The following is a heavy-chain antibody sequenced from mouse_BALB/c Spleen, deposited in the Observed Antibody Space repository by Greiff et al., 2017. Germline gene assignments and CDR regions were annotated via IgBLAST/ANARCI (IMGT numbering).Heavy chain of an antibody. CDR3: TRYRYGGYYYAMDY. J-gene: IGHJ4*01. CDR2: IYPGNSDT. V-gene: IGHV1-5*01. D-gene: IGHD2-14*01. CDR1: GYTFTSYW. Sequence: EVQLQQSGTVLARPGASVKMSCKASGYTFTSYWMHWVKQRPGQGLEWIGAIYPGNSDTSYNQKFKGKAKLTAVTSTSTAYMELSSLTNEDSAVYYCTRYRYGGYYYAMDYWGQGTSVTVSS.